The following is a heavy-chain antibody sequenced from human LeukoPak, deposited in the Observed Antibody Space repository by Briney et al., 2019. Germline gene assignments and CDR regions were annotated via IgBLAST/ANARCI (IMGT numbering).Heavy chain of an antibody. D-gene: IGHD3-10*01. Sequence: PGGSLRLSCAASGFTFSSYSMNWVRQAPGKGLEWVSVIYSGGRIYYVDSVKGRFTISRDISKNTLHLQMNSLRAEDTAVYYCARVLSGRGSLYSYYYYMDVWGKGTTVTISS. J-gene: IGHJ6*03. V-gene: IGHV3-53*01. CDR2: IYSGGRI. CDR1: GFTFSSYS. CDR3: ARVLSGRGSLYSYYYYMDV.